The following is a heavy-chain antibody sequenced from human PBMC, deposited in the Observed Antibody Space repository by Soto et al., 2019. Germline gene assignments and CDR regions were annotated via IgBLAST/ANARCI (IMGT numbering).Heavy chain of an antibody. CDR3: AREPAMMVRGRTFDY. V-gene: IGHV4-30-4*01. Sequence: SETLSLTCTVSGGSISSGDYYWSWIRQPPGKGLEWIGYIYYSGSTYYNPSLKSRVTISVDTSKNQFSLKLSSVTAADTAVYYCAREPAMMVRGRTFDYWGQGTLVTVSS. CDR1: GGSISSGDYY. D-gene: IGHD3-10*01. J-gene: IGHJ4*02. CDR2: IYYSGST.